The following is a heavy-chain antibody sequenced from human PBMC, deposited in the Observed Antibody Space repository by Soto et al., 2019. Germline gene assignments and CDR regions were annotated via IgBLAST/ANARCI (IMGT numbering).Heavy chain of an antibody. J-gene: IGHJ4*02. CDR3: AREGLFRTFFDY. V-gene: IGHV4-59*12. D-gene: IGHD2-2*01. Sequence: PSETLSLTCTVSGGSISSYYWSWIRQPPGKGLEWIGNIYHSGSTYYNPSLKGRVTISLETSKSQFSLKLISVTAADTAVYYCAREGLFRTFFDYWGQGTLVTVSS. CDR2: IYHSGST. CDR1: GGSISSYY.